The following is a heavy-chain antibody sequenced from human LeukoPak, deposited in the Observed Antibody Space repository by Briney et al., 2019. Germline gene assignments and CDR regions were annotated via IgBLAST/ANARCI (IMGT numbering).Heavy chain of an antibody. CDR3: AREQSGTRGWYTVDY. V-gene: IGHV3-23*01. J-gene: IGHJ4*02. CDR2: IRPDGDRT. D-gene: IGHD6-19*01. Sequence: GGSLRLSRAASGFTFSTYAITWVRQGPGKGLEWVSAIRPDGDRTYYTDSVRGRFTISRDNSRDTVYLQVNSLRVEDTAVYYCAREQSGTRGWYTVDYWGQGTLVTVSS. CDR1: GFTFSTYA.